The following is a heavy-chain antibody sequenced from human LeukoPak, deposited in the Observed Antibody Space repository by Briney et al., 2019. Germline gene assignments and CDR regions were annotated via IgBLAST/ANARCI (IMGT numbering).Heavy chain of an antibody. Sequence: SGGSLRLSCAASGFTFKIYNMNWVRQAPGKGLEWVGRIKSKTDGGTIDHGAPVKGRFTISRDDSTNTLYLQMNSLKTEDTAVYYCTAYRYCSTTTCYSFDYWGQGTLVTVSS. CDR2: IKSKTDGGTI. D-gene: IGHD2-2*01. V-gene: IGHV3-15*01. J-gene: IGHJ4*02. CDR3: TAYRYCSTTTCYSFDY. CDR1: GFTFKIYN.